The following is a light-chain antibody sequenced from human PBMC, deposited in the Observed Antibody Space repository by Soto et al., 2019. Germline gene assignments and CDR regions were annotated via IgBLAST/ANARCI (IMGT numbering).Light chain of an antibody. J-gene: IGLJ1*01. V-gene: IGLV2-14*01. CDR2: DVS. CDR3: SSYTSSSPCV. CDR1: SSDVGGYKY. Sequence: QSVLTQPASVSGSPGQSITISCTGTSSDVGGYKYVSWYQQYPGKAPKLMIYDVSNRPSGVSNRFSGSKSGHTASLTISWIQAEDVADYDRSSYTSSSPCVFGTGTKLTVL.